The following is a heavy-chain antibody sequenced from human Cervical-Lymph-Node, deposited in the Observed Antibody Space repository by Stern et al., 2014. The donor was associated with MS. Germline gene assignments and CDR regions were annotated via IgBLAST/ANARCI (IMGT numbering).Heavy chain of an antibody. CDR2: IIPIFGTA. CDR1: GGTFSSYA. Sequence: MQLVESGAEVKKPGSSVKVSCKASGGTFSSYAISWVRQAPGQGLEWMGGIIPIFGTANYAQKFQGRVTITADESTSTAYMELSSLRSEDTAVYYCARDRDGYGGNSAYYGMDVWGQGTTVTVSS. J-gene: IGHJ6*02. D-gene: IGHD4-23*01. V-gene: IGHV1-69*01. CDR3: ARDRDGYGGNSAYYGMDV.